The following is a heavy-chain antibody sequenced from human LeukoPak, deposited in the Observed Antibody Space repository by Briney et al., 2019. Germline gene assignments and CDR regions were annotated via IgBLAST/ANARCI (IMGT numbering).Heavy chain of an antibody. CDR1: GYSISSGYY. CDR3: AREGYYYYDSSGYSY. V-gene: IGHV4-38-2*02. J-gene: IGHJ4*02. D-gene: IGHD3-22*01. CDR2: IYHSGST. Sequence: PSETLSLTCTVSGYSISSGYYWGWIRQPPGKGLEWIGSIYHSGSTYYNPSLKSRATISVDTSKNQFSLKLSSVTAADTAVYYCAREGYYYYDSSGYSYWGQGTLVTVSS.